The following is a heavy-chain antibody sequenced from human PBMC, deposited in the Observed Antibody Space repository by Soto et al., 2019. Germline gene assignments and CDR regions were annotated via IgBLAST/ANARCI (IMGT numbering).Heavy chain of an antibody. J-gene: IGHJ5*02. CDR3: GRDGVGATPLGWFDP. CDR1: GYTFIGYY. Sequence: QVQLVQSGAEVKKPGASVKVSCKASGYTFIGYYIHWVRQAPGQGLEWMGRINPRSGDTTYAQKFQGRLTMTRDTSISTAYRELSRLRSDDTAVYYCGRDGVGATPLGWFDPWGQGSLVTVSS. D-gene: IGHD1-26*01. V-gene: IGHV1-2*06. CDR2: INPRSGDT.